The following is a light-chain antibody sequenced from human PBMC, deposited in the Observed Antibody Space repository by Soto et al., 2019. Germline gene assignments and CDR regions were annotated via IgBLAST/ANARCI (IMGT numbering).Light chain of an antibody. Sequence: AIQMTQSPSSLSASVGDRVTITCRASQGIRTDLGWYQQKPGKAPKLLIYAAYSLQSGVPSRFSGSGSGTDFTLTSSSLQPEDLATYYCLQDYNYPRTFGQGTKVEIK. CDR3: LQDYNYPRT. CDR2: AAY. CDR1: QGIRTD. V-gene: IGKV1-6*01. J-gene: IGKJ1*01.